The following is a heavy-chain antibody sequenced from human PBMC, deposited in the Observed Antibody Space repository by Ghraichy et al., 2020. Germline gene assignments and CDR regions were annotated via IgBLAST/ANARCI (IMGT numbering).Heavy chain of an antibody. CDR1: GFTFSSYA. Sequence: GGSLRLSCAASGFTFSSYAMSWVRQAPGKGLEWVSAISGSGGSTYYADSVKGRFTISRNNSKNTLYLQMNSLRAEDTAVYYCAKCGPGERYYGMDVWGQGTTVTVSS. D-gene: IGHD1-1*01. CDR2: ISGSGGST. CDR3: AKCGPGERYYGMDV. V-gene: IGHV3-23*01. J-gene: IGHJ6*02.